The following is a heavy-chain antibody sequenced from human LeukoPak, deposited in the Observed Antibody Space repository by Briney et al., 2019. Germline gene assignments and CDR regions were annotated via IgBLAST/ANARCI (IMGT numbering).Heavy chain of an antibody. J-gene: IGHJ4*02. Sequence: SETLSLTCTVSGGSISSYYWSWIRQPPGKGLEWIGYIYYSGSTNYNPSLKSRVTISVDTSKNQFSLKLSSVTAADTAVYYCARYKYSGSSYYFDYWGQGTLVTVSS. D-gene: IGHD1-26*01. V-gene: IGHV4-59*01. CDR1: GGSISSYY. CDR2: IYYSGST. CDR3: ARYKYSGSSYYFDY.